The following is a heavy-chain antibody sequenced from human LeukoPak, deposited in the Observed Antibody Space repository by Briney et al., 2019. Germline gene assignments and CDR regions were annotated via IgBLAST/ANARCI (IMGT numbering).Heavy chain of an antibody. CDR3: AKDTVHNNYAMDV. CDR1: GFTFTNYA. CDR2: IGGSGDSI. V-gene: IGHV3-23*01. J-gene: IGHJ6*02. D-gene: IGHD4-17*01. Sequence: QSGGSLRLSCAASGFTFTNYAMTWVRQAPGKGLEWISVIGGSGDSIYYADSVKGRFTISRDNSKNTVYLQMNSLRAEDTAVYYCAKDTVHNNYAMDVWGQGTTVTVSS.